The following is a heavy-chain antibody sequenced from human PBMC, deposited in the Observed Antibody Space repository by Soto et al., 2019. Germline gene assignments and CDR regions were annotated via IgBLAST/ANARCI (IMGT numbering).Heavy chain of an antibody. CDR1: GFTFSSYA. CDR3: ANLDIVVVVAATRGMDY. D-gene: IGHD2-15*01. J-gene: IGHJ4*02. V-gene: IGHV3-23*01. CDR2: ISGSGGST. Sequence: EVQLLESGGGLVQPGGSLRLSCAASGFTFSSYAMSWVRQAPGKGLEWVSAISGSGGSTYYADSVKGRFTISRDNSKNTLYQQMNSLRAEDTAVYYCANLDIVVVVAATRGMDYWGQGTLVTVSS.